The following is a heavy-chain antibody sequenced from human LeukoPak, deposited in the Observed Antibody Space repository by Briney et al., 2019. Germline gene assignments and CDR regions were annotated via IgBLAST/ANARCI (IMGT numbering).Heavy chain of an antibody. CDR3: ARRRGSYPFDY. D-gene: IGHD1-26*01. CDR1: GGSISSGGYY. V-gene: IGHV4-31*03. J-gene: IGHJ4*02. CDR2: IYYSGST. Sequence: SETLSLTCTVSGGSISSGGYYWSWIRQHPGKGLEWIGYIYYSGSTCYNPSLKSRVTISVDTSKNQFSLKLSSVTAADTAVYYCARRRGSYPFDYWGQGTLVTVSS.